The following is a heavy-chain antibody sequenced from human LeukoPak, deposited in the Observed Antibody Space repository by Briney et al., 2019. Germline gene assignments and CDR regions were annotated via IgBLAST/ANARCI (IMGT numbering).Heavy chain of an antibody. Sequence: RASVKVSCKASGYTFSRYYMQWVRQAPGQGLEWMGVINPSGGSTSYAQKFQGRVTMTRDTSTSTVYMELSSLRSEDTAVYYCARADGNYYSHISGVLDYWGQGTVVTVSS. J-gene: IGHJ4*02. D-gene: IGHD3-22*01. V-gene: IGHV1-46*01. CDR3: ARADGNYYSHISGVLDY. CDR1: GYTFSRYY. CDR2: INPSGGST.